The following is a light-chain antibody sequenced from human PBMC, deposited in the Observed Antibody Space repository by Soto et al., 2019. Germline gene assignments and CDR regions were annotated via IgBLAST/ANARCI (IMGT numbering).Light chain of an antibody. Sequence: EIVLAQSPGTLSLSPGERATLSCRASQRVSNTYLAWYEQKPGQAPRLLIYGVSSRATGIPDRFSGSGSGTDFTITISRLEPEDFAVYYCQQYSSSPVTFGGGTKVEIK. CDR2: GVS. J-gene: IGKJ4*01. CDR3: QQYSSSPVT. V-gene: IGKV3-20*01. CDR1: QRVSNTY.